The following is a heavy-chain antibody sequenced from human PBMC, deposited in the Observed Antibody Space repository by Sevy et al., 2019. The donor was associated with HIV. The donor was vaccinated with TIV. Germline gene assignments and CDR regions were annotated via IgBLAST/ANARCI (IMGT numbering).Heavy chain of an antibody. CDR3: ARGATVTTIFDY. V-gene: IGHV4-4*07. Sequence: SENLSLTCTVSGGSISSYYWSWIRQPAGKGLEWIGRIYTSGSTNYNPSLKSRVTMSVDTSKNQFSLKLSSVTAADEAVYYCARGATVTTIFDYWGQGTLVTVSS. CDR2: IYTSGST. D-gene: IGHD4-17*01. J-gene: IGHJ4*02. CDR1: GGSISSYY.